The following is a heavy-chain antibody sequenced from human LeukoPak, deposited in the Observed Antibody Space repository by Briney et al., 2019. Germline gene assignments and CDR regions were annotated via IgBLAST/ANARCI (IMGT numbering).Heavy chain of an antibody. V-gene: IGHV4-59*01. CDR1: GGSISSYY. CDR3: ARAATGVTPFDY. Sequence: SETLSLTCTVSGGSISSYYWSWIRQPAGKGLEWIGYIYYSGSTNYNPSLKSRVTISVDTSKNQFSLKLSSVTAADTAVYYCARAATGVTPFDYWGQGTLVTVSS. D-gene: IGHD5-18*01. CDR2: IYYSGST. J-gene: IGHJ4*02.